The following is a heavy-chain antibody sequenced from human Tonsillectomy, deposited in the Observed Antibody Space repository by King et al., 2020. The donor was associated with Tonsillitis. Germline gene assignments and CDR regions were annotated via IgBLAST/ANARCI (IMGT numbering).Heavy chain of an antibody. CDR3: AGGNYDLWSGYPDYFDY. CDR2: INHSGST. J-gene: IGHJ4*02. Sequence: VQLQQWGAGLLKPSESLSLTCAVYGGSFSDYYWSWIRQPPGKGLEWIGEINHSGSTNYNPSLKSRVTISVDTSKNQFSLKLSSVTAADTAVYFCAGGNYDLWSGYPDYFDYWGRGTLVTVSS. D-gene: IGHD3-3*01. V-gene: IGHV4-34*01. CDR1: GGSFSDYY.